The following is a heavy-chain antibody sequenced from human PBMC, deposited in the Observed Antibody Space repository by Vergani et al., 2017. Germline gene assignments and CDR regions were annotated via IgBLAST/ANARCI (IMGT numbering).Heavy chain of an antibody. Sequence: QVQVVQSGAEVKKSGASVKVSCKTSGYTFRNYYMHWVRQAPGQGLEWMGIINPSGGHTNYAQKFQGRVTMTRDTSTSTVYMELSSLRSEDTAIYYCARGDYGIWTCYRYWGQGTLVTVSA. CDR3: ARGDYGIWTCYRY. J-gene: IGHJ4*02. V-gene: IGHV1-46*03. D-gene: IGHD3-9*01. CDR1: GYTFRNYY. CDR2: INPSGGHT.